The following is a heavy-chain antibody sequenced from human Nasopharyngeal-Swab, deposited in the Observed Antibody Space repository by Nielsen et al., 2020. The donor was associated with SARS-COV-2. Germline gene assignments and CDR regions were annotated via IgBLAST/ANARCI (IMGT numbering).Heavy chain of an antibody. CDR2: IYYSGST. Sequence: SETLSLTYTVSGGSISSSSYYWGWIRQPPGKGLEWIGSIYYSGSTYYNPSLKSRVTISVDTSKNQFSLKLSSVTAADTAVYYCARERFGELGSDDNWFDPWGQGTLVTVSS. J-gene: IGHJ5*02. D-gene: IGHD3-10*01. CDR1: GGSISSSSYY. V-gene: IGHV4-39*02. CDR3: ARERFGELGSDDNWFDP.